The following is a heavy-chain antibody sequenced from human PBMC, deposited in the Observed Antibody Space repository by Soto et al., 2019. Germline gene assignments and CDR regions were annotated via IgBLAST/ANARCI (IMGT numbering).Heavy chain of an antibody. J-gene: IGHJ6*03. V-gene: IGHV2-5*02. Sequence: QITLKESGPTLVIPTQTLTLTCTFSGFSLTTSGVGVGWIRQPPGKALEWLALIYWDDDKRYSPSLKSRLTITQDTSKSQVVLTMTNMDPVDTATYYCAHSRGLSRTWSTYYMDVWGKGTTVTVSS. CDR3: AHSRGLSRTWSTYYMDV. CDR2: IYWDDDK. CDR1: GFSLTTSGVG. D-gene: IGHD6-13*01.